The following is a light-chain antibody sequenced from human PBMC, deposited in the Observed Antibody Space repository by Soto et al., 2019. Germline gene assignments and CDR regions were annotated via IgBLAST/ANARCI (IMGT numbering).Light chain of an antibody. J-gene: IGKJ4*01. CDR3: QQYGSSPLT. CDR1: QTVSGYY. CDR2: GAS. V-gene: IGKV3-20*01. Sequence: EIVLTQSPGTVSLSPGERATLSCRASQTVSGYYLAWYQKKPGQAPRLLIYGASRRATGIPDRFSGSGSGTDFTLTINRLEPEDFAVYSCQQYGSSPLTFGGGTKVEIK.